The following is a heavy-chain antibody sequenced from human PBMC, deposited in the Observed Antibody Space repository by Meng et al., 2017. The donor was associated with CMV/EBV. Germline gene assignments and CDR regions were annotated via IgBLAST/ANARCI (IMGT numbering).Heavy chain of an antibody. D-gene: IGHD2-2*01. CDR1: GFTFSSHS. CDR2: ISSSSSYI. Sequence: ETLSLTCAASGFTFSSHSMNWVRQAPGKGLEWVSSISSSSSYIYYADSVKGRFTISRDNAKNSLYLQMNSLRAEDTAVYYCARGLKCSSTSCYYGMDVWGQGTTVTVSS. J-gene: IGHJ6*02. CDR3: ARGLKCSSTSCYYGMDV. V-gene: IGHV3-21*01.